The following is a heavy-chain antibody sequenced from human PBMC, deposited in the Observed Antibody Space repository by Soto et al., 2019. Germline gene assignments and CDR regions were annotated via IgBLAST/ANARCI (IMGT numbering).Heavy chain of an antibody. Sequence: GGSLRLSCAASGFTFSSYAMSWVRQAPGKGLEWVSAISGSGGSTYYADSLKGRFTISRDNSKNTLYLQMNSLRAEDTAVYYCAKMGFWSGNYYYYMDVWGKGTTVTVSS. CDR1: GFTFSSYA. CDR2: ISGSGGST. CDR3: AKMGFWSGNYYYYMDV. V-gene: IGHV3-23*01. D-gene: IGHD3-3*01. J-gene: IGHJ6*03.